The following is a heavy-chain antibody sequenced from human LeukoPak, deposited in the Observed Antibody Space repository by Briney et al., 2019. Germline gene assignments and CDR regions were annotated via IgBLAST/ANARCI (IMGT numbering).Heavy chain of an antibody. CDR3: ARMGGYSGYATH. J-gene: IGHJ4*02. V-gene: IGHV4-59*08. CDR2: IYSSGSA. D-gene: IGHD5-12*01. CDR1: GGSITTYY. Sequence: SETLSLTCTVSGGSITTYYWSWIRQPPGKGLEWIGYIYSSGSANYNPSLKSRVTMSVDTSKNQFSLKLSSVTAADTAVYYCARMGGYSGYATHWGQGPLVTVSS.